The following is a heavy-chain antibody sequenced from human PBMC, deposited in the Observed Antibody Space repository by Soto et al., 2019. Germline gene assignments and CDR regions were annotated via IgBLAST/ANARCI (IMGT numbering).Heavy chain of an antibody. Sequence: PGGSLRLSCAASGFTFSSYWMHWVRQAPGEGLMWVSRINPDGSTTSHADSVKGRFTISRDNAKNTLYLQMNSLRVEDTAVYYCARVPTTVTTPGMDVWGQGTTVTVSS. CDR1: GFTFSSYW. CDR3: ARVPTTVTTPGMDV. CDR2: INPDGSTT. D-gene: IGHD4-4*01. J-gene: IGHJ6*02. V-gene: IGHV3-74*01.